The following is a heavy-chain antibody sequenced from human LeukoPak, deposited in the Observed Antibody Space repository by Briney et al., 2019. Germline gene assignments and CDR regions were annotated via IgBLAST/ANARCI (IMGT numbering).Heavy chain of an antibody. CDR3: AREYDFWSGYYGY. CDR1: GFTFSSYS. CDR2: ITGSSRYI. Sequence: GGSLRLSCAAPGFTFSSYSMNWVRQAPGKGLEWVSSITGSSRYIYYADSVKGRFTISRDNAKNSLFLQMNSLRAEDTAVYYCAREYDFWSGYYGYWGQGTLVTVSS. J-gene: IGHJ4*02. V-gene: IGHV3-21*01. D-gene: IGHD3-3*01.